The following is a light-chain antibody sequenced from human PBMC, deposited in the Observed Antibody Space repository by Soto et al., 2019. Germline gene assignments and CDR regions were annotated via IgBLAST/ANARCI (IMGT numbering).Light chain of an antibody. Sequence: EIVLTQSPGTLSLSPGERATLSCRASQSVSSSYLAWYQQKPGQAPRLLIYGASSRATGIPDRFSGSGSGTDFTLTISRLEREDCAVYYCQQYGSSPQYTFGQGTKLEIK. V-gene: IGKV3-20*01. J-gene: IGKJ2*01. CDR1: QSVSSSY. CDR2: GAS. CDR3: QQYGSSPQYT.